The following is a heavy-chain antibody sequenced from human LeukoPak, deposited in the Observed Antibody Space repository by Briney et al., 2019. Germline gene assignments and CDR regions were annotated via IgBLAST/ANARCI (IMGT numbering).Heavy chain of an antibody. D-gene: IGHD2-2*01. Sequence: GGSLRLSCAASGFTFSSYAMHWVRQAPGKGLEWVAVISYDGSNKYYADSVKGRFTISRDNSKNTLYLQMNSLRAEDTAVYYCARVGYQKSVRYYYYGMDVWGQGTTVTVSS. J-gene: IGHJ6*02. CDR2: ISYDGSNK. CDR1: GFTFSSYA. V-gene: IGHV3-30-3*01. CDR3: ARVGYQKSVRYYYYGMDV.